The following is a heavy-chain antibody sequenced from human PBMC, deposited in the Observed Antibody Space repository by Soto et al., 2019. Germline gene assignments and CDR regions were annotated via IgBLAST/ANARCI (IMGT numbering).Heavy chain of an antibody. J-gene: IGHJ6*02. V-gene: IGHV3-21*01. D-gene: IGHD3-10*01. CDR1: GFTFRTYT. Sequence: GSLRLSCISSGFTFRTYTMNWVRQAPGKGLEWVSGIRGFSPYTFYAESVKGRFTISRDNAKNSLYLQMDSLRAEDTAVYYRARDRGYDAHDYYYNAMDVWGQGTTVTVS. CDR3: ARDRGYDAHDYYYNAMDV. CDR2: IRGFSPYT.